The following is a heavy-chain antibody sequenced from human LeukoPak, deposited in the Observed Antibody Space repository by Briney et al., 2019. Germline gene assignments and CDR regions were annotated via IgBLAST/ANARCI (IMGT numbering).Heavy chain of an antibody. V-gene: IGHV3-23*01. CDR2: ISGSGGST. CDR3: ARRGDSPMIGDY. Sequence: GGSLRLSCAASGFTFSSYDMSWVRQAPGKGLEWVSAISGSGGSTYYADSVKGRFTISRDNSKNTLYLQMNSLRAEDTAVYYCARRGDSPMIGDYWGQGTQVTVSS. CDR1: GFTFSSYD. D-gene: IGHD2-21*01. J-gene: IGHJ1*01.